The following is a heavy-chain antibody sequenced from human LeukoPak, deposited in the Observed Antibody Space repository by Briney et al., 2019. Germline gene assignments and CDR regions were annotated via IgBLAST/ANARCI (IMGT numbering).Heavy chain of an antibody. Sequence: ASVKVSCKASGYSFTGYYMHWVRQAPGQGLEWMGWISAYNGNTNYAQKLQGRVTMTTDTSTSTAYMELRSLRSDDTAVYYCARAGSYDFWSGYYSDYYYYYMDVWGKGTTVTVSS. J-gene: IGHJ6*03. CDR2: ISAYNGNT. D-gene: IGHD3-3*01. CDR1: GYSFTGYY. CDR3: ARAGSYDFWSGYYSDYYYYYMDV. V-gene: IGHV1-18*04.